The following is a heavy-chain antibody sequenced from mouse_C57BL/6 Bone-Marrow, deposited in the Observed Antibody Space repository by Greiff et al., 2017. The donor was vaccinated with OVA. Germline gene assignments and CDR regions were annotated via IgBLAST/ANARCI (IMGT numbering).Heavy chain of an antibody. V-gene: IGHV14-4*01. J-gene: IGHJ4*01. CDR2: IDPENGDT. CDR1: GFNIKDDY. Sequence: VQLQQSGAELVRPGASVKLSCTASGFNIKDDYMHWVKQRPEQGLEWIGWIDPENGDTEYASKFQGKATITADTSSNTAYLQLSSLTPEDTAVYYCTIVLRSYAMDYWGQGTSVTVSS. CDR3: TIVLRSYAMDY. D-gene: IGHD1-1*01.